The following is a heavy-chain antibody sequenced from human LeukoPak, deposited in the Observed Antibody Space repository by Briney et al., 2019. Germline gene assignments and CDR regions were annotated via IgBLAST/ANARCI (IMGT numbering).Heavy chain of an antibody. D-gene: IGHD5-24*01. J-gene: IGHJ4*02. V-gene: IGHV3-7*03. CDR2: IKEDGTET. CDR1: GNYW. Sequence: GGSLRLSCVASGNYWMHWVRQASGKGLEWVANIKEDGTETYYVDSVKGRFTISRDNAKNSLYLQMNSLRVEDTAVYYCAKEGRSLQTYWGQGTLVTVSS. CDR3: AKEGRSLQTY.